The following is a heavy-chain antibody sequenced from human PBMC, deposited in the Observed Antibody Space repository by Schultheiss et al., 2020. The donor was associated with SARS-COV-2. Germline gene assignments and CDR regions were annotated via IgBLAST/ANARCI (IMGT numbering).Heavy chain of an antibody. V-gene: IGHV4-59*08. CDR3: ARYPLYFTIFGVGGGMDV. CDR1: GGSFSGYY. CDR2: IYYSGST. D-gene: IGHD3-3*01. Sequence: SQTLSLTCAVYGGSFSGYYWSWIRQPPGKGLEWIGYIYYSGSTNYNPSLKSRVTISVDTSKNQFSLKLSSVTAADTAVYYCARYPLYFTIFGVGGGMDVWGQGTTVTVSS. J-gene: IGHJ6*02.